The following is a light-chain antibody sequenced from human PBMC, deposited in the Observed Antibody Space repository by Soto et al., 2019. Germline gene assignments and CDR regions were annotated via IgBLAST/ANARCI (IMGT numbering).Light chain of an antibody. J-gene: IGLJ2*01. CDR2: STN. Sequence: QTVVTQEPSFSVSPGGTVTLTCGLSSGSVSTSNYPSWYQQTPGQAPRTLIYSTNTRSSGVPDRFSGSFLGNKAALTITGAQADDESDYYCVLYMGGGISLFGGGTQLT. CDR1: SGSVSTSNY. CDR3: VLYMGGGISL. V-gene: IGLV8-61*01.